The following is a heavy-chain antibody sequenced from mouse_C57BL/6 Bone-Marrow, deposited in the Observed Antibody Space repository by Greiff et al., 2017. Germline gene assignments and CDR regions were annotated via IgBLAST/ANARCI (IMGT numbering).Heavy chain of an antibody. CDR3: ARESIYYDYDGGGY. J-gene: IGHJ2*01. CDR2: IYPRSGNT. V-gene: IGHV1-81*01. CDR1: GYTFTSYG. D-gene: IGHD2-4*01. Sequence: LVESGAELARPGASVKLSCKASGYTFTSYGISWVKQRTGQGLEWIGEIYPRSGNTYYNEKFKGKATLTADKSSSTAYMELRSLTSEDSAVXFCARESIYYDYDGGGYWGQGTTLTVSS.